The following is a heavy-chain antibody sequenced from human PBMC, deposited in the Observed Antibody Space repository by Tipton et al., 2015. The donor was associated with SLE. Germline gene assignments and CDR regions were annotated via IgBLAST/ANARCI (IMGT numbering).Heavy chain of an antibody. CDR1: GFTFNRYW. CDR2: IKEDESEK. CDR3: ARSLSGSYYHFDY. V-gene: IGHV3-7*01. Sequence: GSLRLSCAVSGFTFNRYWMTWFRQAPGKGLEWVANIKEDESEKYYADAVKGRFTISRDNAKNSLYLQMNSLRAEDTAVYYCARSLSGSYYHFDYWGQGTLVTVSS. J-gene: IGHJ4*02. D-gene: IGHD3-10*01.